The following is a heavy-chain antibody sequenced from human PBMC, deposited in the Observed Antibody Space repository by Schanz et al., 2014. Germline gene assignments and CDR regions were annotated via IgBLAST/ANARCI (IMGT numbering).Heavy chain of an antibody. D-gene: IGHD4-17*01. CDR2: IIPILGLA. Sequence: QVQLVQSGAEVKKPGSSMKVSCKASGGTFNSYTINWVRQAPGQGLEWMGRIIPILGLANYAQKFQGRVTITADRATSTAYMELSSMRSEATAVYDCARAYGASPTDFWGQGTLVTVSS. CDR1: GGTFNSYT. CDR3: ARAYGASPTDF. J-gene: IGHJ4*02. V-gene: IGHV1-69*02.